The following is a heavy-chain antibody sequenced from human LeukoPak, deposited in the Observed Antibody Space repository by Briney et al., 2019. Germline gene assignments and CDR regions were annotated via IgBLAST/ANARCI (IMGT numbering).Heavy chain of an antibody. J-gene: IGHJ4*02. CDR1: GGSISSSSYY. CDR2: IYYSGST. D-gene: IGHD3-16*02. CDR3: ARKALGGARIWGSYRYWDY. Sequence: SETLSLTCTVSGGSISSSSYYWGWIRQPPGKGLEWIGSIYYSGSTYYNPSLKSRVTISVDTSKNQFSLKLSSVTAADTAMYYCARKALGGARIWGSYRYWDYWGQGTLVTVSS. V-gene: IGHV4-39*01.